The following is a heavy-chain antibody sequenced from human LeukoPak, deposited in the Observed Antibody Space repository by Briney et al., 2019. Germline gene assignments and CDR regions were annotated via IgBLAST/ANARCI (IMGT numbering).Heavy chain of an antibody. V-gene: IGHV3-30*03. J-gene: IGHJ4*02. CDR1: GFTFTDYW. D-gene: IGHD2-2*01. Sequence: PGGSLRLSCTTSGFTFTDYWMTWVRQAPGKGLEWVTVISYDGINEYYADSVKGRITISRDNSKNTLFLQITSLRPEDTAVYYCARGRCSSTSCLIDSWGQGTLVTVSS. CDR3: ARGRCSSTSCLIDS. CDR2: ISYDGINE.